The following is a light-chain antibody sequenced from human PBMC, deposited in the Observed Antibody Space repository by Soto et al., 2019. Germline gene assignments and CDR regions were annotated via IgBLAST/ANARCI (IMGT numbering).Light chain of an antibody. CDR1: QSISSW. J-gene: IGKJ1*01. Sequence: DIQMTQSPSTLSASVGDRVTITCRASQSISSWLDWYQQKPGKAPKLLIYDAYSFKSGVPSRFSGSGSGTEFTLTISSLQPDDFATYYCQQYNSYSGTFGQGTKVEIK. CDR3: QQYNSYSGT. CDR2: DAY. V-gene: IGKV1-5*01.